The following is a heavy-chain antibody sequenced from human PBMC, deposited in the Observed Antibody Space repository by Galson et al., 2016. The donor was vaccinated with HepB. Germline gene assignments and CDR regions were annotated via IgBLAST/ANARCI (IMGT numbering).Heavy chain of an antibody. CDR2: ISPIFAAT. Sequence: VKVSCKASGGTFSTYAITWVRQAPGQGLEWMGGISPIFAATNYAQKFQGRVTITADESRTTSYMELGSLTSEDTAVYYCARGPTYYYDRSGYFLFDYWGQGTLVTVSS. D-gene: IGHD3-22*01. V-gene: IGHV1-69*13. J-gene: IGHJ4*02. CDR3: ARGPTYYYDRSGYFLFDY. CDR1: GGTFSTYA.